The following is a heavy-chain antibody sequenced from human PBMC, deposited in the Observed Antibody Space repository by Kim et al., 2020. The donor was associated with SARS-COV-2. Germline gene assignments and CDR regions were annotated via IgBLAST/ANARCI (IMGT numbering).Heavy chain of an antibody. Sequence: GGSLRLSCAASGFTFSSYGMHWVRQAPGKGLEWVAVIWYDGSNKYYADSVKGRFTISRDNSKNTLYLQMNSLRAEDTAVYYCARERATPDYYYYGMDVWGQGTTVTVSS. J-gene: IGHJ6*02. CDR3: ARERATPDYYYYGMDV. D-gene: IGHD5-12*01. V-gene: IGHV3-33*08. CDR2: IWYDGSNK. CDR1: GFTFSSYG.